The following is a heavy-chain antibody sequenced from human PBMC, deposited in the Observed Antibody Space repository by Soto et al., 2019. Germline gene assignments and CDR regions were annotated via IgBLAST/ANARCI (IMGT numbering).Heavy chain of an antibody. CDR2: IIPIFGTA. D-gene: IGHD3-10*01. CDR3: ARDLGGPHYYGSGSYYSGGMDV. V-gene: IGHV1-69*13. J-gene: IGHJ6*02. Sequence: SVKVSCKASGGTFSSYAISWVRQAPGQGLEWMGGIIPIFGTANYAQKFQGRVTITADESTSTAYMELSSLRSEDTAVYYCARDLGGPHYYGSGSYYSGGMDVWGQGTTVTVSS. CDR1: GGTFSSYA.